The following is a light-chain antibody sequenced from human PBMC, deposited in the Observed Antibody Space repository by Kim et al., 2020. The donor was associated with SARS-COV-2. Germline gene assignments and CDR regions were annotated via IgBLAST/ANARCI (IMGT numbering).Light chain of an antibody. CDR1: SSNSGSNY. J-gene: IGLJ3*02. CDR3: AAWDDSLSGWV. V-gene: IGLV1-47*01. CDR2: RNN. Sequence: GKRVTISCSGSSSNSGSNYVYWYQQLPGTAPKRLIYRNNQRPSGVPDRFSGSKSGTSASLAISGLRSEDEADYYWAAWDDSLSGWVFGGGTQLTVL.